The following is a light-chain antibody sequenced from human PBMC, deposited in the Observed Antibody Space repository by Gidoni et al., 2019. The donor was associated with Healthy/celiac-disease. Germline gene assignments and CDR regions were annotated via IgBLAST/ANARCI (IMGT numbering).Light chain of an antibody. V-gene: IGKV1-33*01. CDR1: QDISNY. Sequence: IPLTPAPSSLSASVGDRVTITCQASQDISNYLNWYQQKPGKAPKLLIYDASNLETGVPSRFSGSGSGTDFTFTISSLQPEDIATYYCQQYDNLPLYTFGQGTKLEIK. CDR2: DAS. CDR3: QQYDNLPLYT. J-gene: IGKJ2*01.